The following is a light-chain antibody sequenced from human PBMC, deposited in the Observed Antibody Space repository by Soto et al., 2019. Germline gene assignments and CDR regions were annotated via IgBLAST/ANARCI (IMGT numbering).Light chain of an antibody. CDR2: AAS. V-gene: IGKV1-27*01. CDR3: QQYNGHSTWT. J-gene: IGKJ1*01. CDR1: QGISNY. Sequence: DIQMTQSPSSLSASVGDRVTITCRASQGISNYLAWYQQKPGKVPKLLIYAASTLQSGVPSRFSGSGSGTEFTLTISSLQPDDFATYYCQQYNGHSTWTFGPGTKVDIK.